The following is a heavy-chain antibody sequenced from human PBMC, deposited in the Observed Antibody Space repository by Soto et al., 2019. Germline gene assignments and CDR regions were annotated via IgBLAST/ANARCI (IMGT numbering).Heavy chain of an antibody. CDR2: IYYSVST. Sequence: XATLSLTFTVSGGSISSYYWSWIRQPPGKGLEWIGYIYYSVSTNYNPSLKSRVTISVDTSKNQFSLKLSSVTAADTAVYYCARDRSGNWNYVERLGGWFDPWGQGTLVTVSS. D-gene: IGHD1-7*01. J-gene: IGHJ5*02. V-gene: IGHV4-59*01. CDR1: GGSISSYY. CDR3: ARDRSGNWNYVERLGGWFDP.